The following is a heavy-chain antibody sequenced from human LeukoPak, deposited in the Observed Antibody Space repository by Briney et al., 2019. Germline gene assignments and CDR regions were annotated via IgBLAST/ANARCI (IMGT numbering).Heavy chain of an antibody. CDR3: ARRYDFWSGPQTGDYYYYYMDV. V-gene: IGHV7-4-1*02. J-gene: IGHJ6*03. CDR1: GYTFTDYY. D-gene: IGHD3-3*01. Sequence: GASVKVSCKASGYTFTDYYIHWVRQAPGQGLEWMGWINTNTGNPTYAQGFTGRFVFSLDTSVSTAYLQISSLKAEDTAVYYCARRYDFWSGPQTGDYYYYYMDVWGKGTTVTVSS. CDR2: INTNTGNP.